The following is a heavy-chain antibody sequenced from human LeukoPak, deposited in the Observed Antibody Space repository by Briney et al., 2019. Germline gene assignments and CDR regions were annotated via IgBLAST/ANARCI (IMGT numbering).Heavy chain of an antibody. J-gene: IGHJ4*02. CDR1: GFTFRDFW. D-gene: IGHD5-18*01. Sequence: PGGSLRLSCVASGFTFRDFWMSWVRQTPGQGLEWVASIKQDGSEKYYADSVKGRLTVSRDNDKNSLFLQMNSLRAEDTSVYFCVRDGCTASTCATLGGFNHWAQGTLVTVSS. CDR3: VRDGCTASTCATLGGFNH. CDR2: IKQDGSEK. V-gene: IGHV3-7*01.